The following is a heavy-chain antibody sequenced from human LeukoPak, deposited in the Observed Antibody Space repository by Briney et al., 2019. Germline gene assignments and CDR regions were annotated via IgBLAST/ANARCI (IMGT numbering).Heavy chain of an antibody. V-gene: IGHV3-7*01. CDR1: GFTFSSYW. Sequence: GGSLRLSCAASGFTFSSYWMSWVRQAPGKGLEWVANIKQDGSEKYYVDFVKGRFTISRDNAKNSLYLQMNSLRAEDTAVYYCARGSVVTARYYFDYWGQGTLVTVSS. CDR2: IKQDGSEK. CDR3: ARGSVVTARYYFDY. J-gene: IGHJ4*02. D-gene: IGHD2-21*02.